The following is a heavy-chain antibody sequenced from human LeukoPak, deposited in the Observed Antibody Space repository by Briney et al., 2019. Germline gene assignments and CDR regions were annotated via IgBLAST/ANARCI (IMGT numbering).Heavy chain of an antibody. CDR1: GDTFSSYA. V-gene: IGHV1-69*05. Sequence: ASVKVSCKTSGDTFSSYAISWVRQAPGQGLEWMGRIIPICGTANYAQKFQGRVTITTDESTSTAYMELSSLRSDDTSLKYSPRDYMEWGQRTLVTVSS. CDR3: PRDYME. J-gene: IGHJ4*02. D-gene: IGHD3-10*01. CDR2: IIPICGTA.